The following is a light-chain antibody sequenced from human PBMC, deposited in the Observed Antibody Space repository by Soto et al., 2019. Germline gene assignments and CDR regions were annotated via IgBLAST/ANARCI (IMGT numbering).Light chain of an antibody. J-gene: IGLJ1*01. CDR3: SSYTTSYFYA. V-gene: IGLV2-14*01. CDR2: GVK. CDR1: GRDIGAYDY. Sequence: QSALTQPASVSGSPGQSITISCTGSGRDIGAYDYVSWYQQHPGKAPKLLIYGVKNRPSGVSYRFSASKSAFTASLTISGLQAEHEAHYYCSSYTTSYFYALGPVTKVT.